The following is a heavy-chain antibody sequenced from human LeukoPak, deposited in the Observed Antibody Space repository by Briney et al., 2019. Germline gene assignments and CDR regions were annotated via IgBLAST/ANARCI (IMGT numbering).Heavy chain of an antibody. J-gene: IGHJ5*02. Sequence: SETLSLTCAVYGGSFSGYYWSWIRQPPGKGLEWIGEFNHSGSTNYNPSLKSRVTISVDTSKNQFSLKLSSVTAADTAVYYCARGRTYYDFWSANKGRFDPWGQGTLVTVSS. CDR1: GGSFSGYY. V-gene: IGHV4-34*01. CDR2: FNHSGST. CDR3: ARGRTYYDFWSANKGRFDP. D-gene: IGHD3-3*01.